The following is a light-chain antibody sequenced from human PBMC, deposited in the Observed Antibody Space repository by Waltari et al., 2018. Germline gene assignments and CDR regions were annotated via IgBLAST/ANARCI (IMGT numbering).Light chain of an antibody. CDR3: SSFTSSSVYV. CDR2: EVS. CDR1: SSDVGGFNY. V-gene: IGLV2-14*01. Sequence: QSALTQPASVSGSPGQSITISCTGTSSDVGGFNYVSWYQQYPGKAPKLMIFEVSNLPSGVSNRFSGSKSGNTASLTISGLQAEDEADYYCSSFTSSSVYVFGTGTKVTVL. J-gene: IGLJ1*01.